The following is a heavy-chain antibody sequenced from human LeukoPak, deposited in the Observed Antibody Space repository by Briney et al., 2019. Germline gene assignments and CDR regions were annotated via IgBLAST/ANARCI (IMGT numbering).Heavy chain of an antibody. CDR1: GFSLSNSGMR. CDR2: IAWVDDK. V-gene: IGHV2-70*04. CDR3: ARSYSSSWLVDY. Sequence: SGPTLVNPTQTLTLTCTFSGFSLSNSGMRVSWIRQPPGKALEWLARIAWVDDKFYSTSLKTRLTISKHTSKNQVVPTMTNMDPVDTATYYCARSYSSSWLVDYWGQGTLVTVSS. D-gene: IGHD6-13*01. J-gene: IGHJ4*02.